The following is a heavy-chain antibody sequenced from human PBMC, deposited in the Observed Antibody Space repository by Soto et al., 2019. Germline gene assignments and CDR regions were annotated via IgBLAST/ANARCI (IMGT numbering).Heavy chain of an antibody. D-gene: IGHD4-17*01. CDR3: ARVDYGDYQDYYYMDV. CDR2: MNPNSGNT. J-gene: IGHJ6*03. Sequence: QVQLVQSGAEVKKPGASVKVSCKASGYTFTSYDINWVRQATGQGLEWMGWMNPNSGNTGYAQKFQGRVTMTRNTSISTAYMELNSLRSEDTAVYYCARVDYGDYQDYYYMDVWGKGTTVTVSS. V-gene: IGHV1-8*01. CDR1: GYTFTSYD.